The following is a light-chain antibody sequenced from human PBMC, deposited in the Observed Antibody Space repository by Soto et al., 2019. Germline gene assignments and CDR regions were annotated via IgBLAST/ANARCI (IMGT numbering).Light chain of an antibody. V-gene: IGKV1-5*03. CDR3: QQYNDYWT. CDR1: QSISSW. CDR2: KAS. J-gene: IGKJ1*01. Sequence: DIPMTQSPSTVSASVGDRIRITCRASQSISSWLAWYQQKPGKAPKLLIYKASSLESGVPSRFSGSGSGTEFTLTISSLQPDDFATYYCQQYNDYWTFGQGTKVEIK.